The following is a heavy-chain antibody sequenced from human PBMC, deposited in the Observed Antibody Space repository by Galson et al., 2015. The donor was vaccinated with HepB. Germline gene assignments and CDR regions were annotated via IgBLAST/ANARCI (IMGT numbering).Heavy chain of an antibody. CDR3: ATEYCSSTSCYT. Sequence: SVKVSCKASGYTFTSYGISWVRQAPGQGLEWMGWISAYNGNTNYAQKLQGRVTMTTDTSTSAAYMELRSLRSDDTAVYYCATEYCSSTSCYTWGQGTLVTVSS. CDR1: GYTFTSYG. D-gene: IGHD2-2*02. J-gene: IGHJ4*02. V-gene: IGHV1-18*01. CDR2: ISAYNGNT.